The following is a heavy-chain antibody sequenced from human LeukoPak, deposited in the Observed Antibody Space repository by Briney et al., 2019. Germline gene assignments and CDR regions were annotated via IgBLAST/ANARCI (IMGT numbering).Heavy chain of an antibody. CDR2: MYYRGTS. V-gene: IGHV4-39*01. Sequence: SETLSLTCSASGGSISSSDSYWGWIRQPPGKGLEWIGSMYYRGTSYYKPSLKSRVTISLDTSKNQFSLILSPVTAADTAVFYCARHRYSNYVWRFFDYWGQGILVTVSS. J-gene: IGHJ4*02. CDR1: GGSISSSDSY. D-gene: IGHD4-11*01. CDR3: ARHRYSNYVWRFFDY.